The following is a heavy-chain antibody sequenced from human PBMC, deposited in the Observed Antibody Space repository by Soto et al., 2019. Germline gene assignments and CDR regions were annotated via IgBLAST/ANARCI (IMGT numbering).Heavy chain of an antibody. J-gene: IGHJ4*02. CDR1: GFTFSDYY. Sequence: GGSLRLSCAASGFTFSDYYMSWIRQAPGKGLEWVSYISSSGSTIYYADSVKGRFTISRDNAKNSLYLQMNSLRAEDTAVYYCARSAYDYIWGSYLQRARRLALPGSPLREYYFDYWGQGTLVTVSS. V-gene: IGHV3-11*01. CDR3: ARSAYDYIWGSYLQRARRLALPGSPLREYYFDY. CDR2: ISSSGSTI. D-gene: IGHD3-16*01.